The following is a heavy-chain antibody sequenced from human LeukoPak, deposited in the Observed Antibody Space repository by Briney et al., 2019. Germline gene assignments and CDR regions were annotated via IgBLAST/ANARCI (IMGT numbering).Heavy chain of an antibody. J-gene: IGHJ4*02. Sequence: ASVKVSCKASGYIFTSYSMHWVRQAPGQGLEWMGIINPSGGSTSYAQKFQGRVTMTRDMSTSTVYMELSSLRSEDTAVYYCARDLGIAAAGTEPGFDYWGQGTLVTVSS. CDR1: GYIFTSYS. CDR3: ARDLGIAAAGTEPGFDY. V-gene: IGHV1-46*01. D-gene: IGHD6-13*01. CDR2: INPSGGST.